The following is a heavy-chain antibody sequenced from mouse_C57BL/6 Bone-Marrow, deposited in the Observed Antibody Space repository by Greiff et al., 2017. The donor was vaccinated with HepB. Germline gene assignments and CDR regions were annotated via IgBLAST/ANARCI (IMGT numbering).Heavy chain of an antibody. CDR3: GIHWIVTPSDWYFDV. V-gene: IGHV5-6*02. Sequence: EVKLVESGGDLVKPGGSLKLSCAASGFTFSSYGMSWVRQTPDKRLEWVATISSGGSYTYYPDSVKGRFTISRDNAKNTLYLQMSSLKSEDTAMYYCGIHWIVTPSDWYFDVWGTGTTVTVSS. J-gene: IGHJ1*03. D-gene: IGHD2-5*01. CDR2: ISSGGSYT. CDR1: GFTFSSYG.